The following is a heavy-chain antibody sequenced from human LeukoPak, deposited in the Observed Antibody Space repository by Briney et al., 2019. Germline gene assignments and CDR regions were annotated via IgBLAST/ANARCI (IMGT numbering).Heavy chain of an antibody. D-gene: IGHD2-15*01. Sequence: PGGSLRLSCAASGFTFSSYGMTWVRQAPGEGLDWVSTICDAGAGTYYADSVKGRFTISRDNSNNRLFLQMNSLRAEDTAVYYCTKNIGGSCYLPPDYWGRGTQVIVSS. CDR3: TKNIGGSCYLPPDY. CDR1: GFTFSSYG. CDR2: ICDAGAGT. J-gene: IGHJ4*02. V-gene: IGHV3-23*01.